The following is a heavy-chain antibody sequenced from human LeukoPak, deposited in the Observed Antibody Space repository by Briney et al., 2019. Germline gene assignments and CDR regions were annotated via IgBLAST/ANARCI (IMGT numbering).Heavy chain of an antibody. J-gene: IGHJ4*02. D-gene: IGHD3-3*01. CDR1: GFTFSSYA. CDR3: AKARWPLYSLPEDFWSGYYLFI. Sequence: PGGSLRLSCAASGFTFSSYAMSWVRQAPGKGLEWFSAISGSGGSTYYADSVKGRFTISRDNSKNTLYLQMNSLRAEDTAVYYCAKARWPLYSLPEDFWSGYYLFIWGQGTLVTVSS. CDR2: ISGSGGST. V-gene: IGHV3-23*01.